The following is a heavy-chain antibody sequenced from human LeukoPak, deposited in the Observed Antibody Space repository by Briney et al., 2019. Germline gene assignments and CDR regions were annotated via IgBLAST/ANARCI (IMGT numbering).Heavy chain of an antibody. D-gene: IGHD2-21*02. CDR1: GGSISSGGYY. CDR2: IYYSGST. CDR3: ARVISDFPTYYFDY. Sequence: TLSLTCTVSGGSISSGGYYWSWIRQHPGKGLEWIGYIYYSGSTYYNPSLKSRVTISVDTSKNQFSLKLSSVTAADTAVYYCARVISDFPTYYFDYWGQGTLVTVSS. V-gene: IGHV4-31*03. J-gene: IGHJ4*02.